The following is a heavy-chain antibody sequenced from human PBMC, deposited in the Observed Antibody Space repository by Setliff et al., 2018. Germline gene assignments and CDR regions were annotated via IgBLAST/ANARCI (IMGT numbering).Heavy chain of an antibody. D-gene: IGHD1-1*01. CDR1: GISITSGHY. V-gene: IGHV4-38-2*01. CDR3: ASPRRDDLDTPFDAFDL. CDR2: IYHRGRT. J-gene: IGHJ3*01. Sequence: NPSETLSLTCDVSGISITSGHYWGWIRQPPGKGLEWIATIYHRGRTYYNPSLDSRVTISLDTSKNQYSLRLRSVTAADTAVYYCASPRRDDLDTPFDAFDLWGQGTKVTV.